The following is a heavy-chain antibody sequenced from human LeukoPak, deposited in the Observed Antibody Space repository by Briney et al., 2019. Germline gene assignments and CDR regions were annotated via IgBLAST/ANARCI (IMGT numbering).Heavy chain of an antibody. CDR2: IYHSGST. CDR1: GYSISSGYY. V-gene: IGHV4-38-2*01. J-gene: IGHJ5*02. Sequence: SETLSLTCAVSGYSISSGYYWGWIRQPPGKGLEWIGSIYHSGSTYYNPSLKSRVTISVDTSKNQFSLKLSSVTAADTAVYYCARTTVNIAAAGTNYNWFDPWGQGTLVTASS. D-gene: IGHD6-13*01. CDR3: ARTTVNIAAAGTNYNWFDP.